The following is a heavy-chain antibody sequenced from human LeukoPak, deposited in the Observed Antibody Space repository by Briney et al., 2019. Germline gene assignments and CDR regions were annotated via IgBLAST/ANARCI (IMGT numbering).Heavy chain of an antibody. CDR3: ASGGYGDYVLNY. J-gene: IGHJ4*02. D-gene: IGHD4-17*01. Sequence: GGSLRLSCAASGFTVSSIYMNWVRQAPGKGLEWVSVIYSAGNTYYAAAVKGRFTISRDYSKNMLYLQMNSLRADDTAVYYCASGGYGDYVLNYWGQGTLVTVSS. CDR2: IYSAGNT. CDR1: GFTVSSIY. V-gene: IGHV3-53*01.